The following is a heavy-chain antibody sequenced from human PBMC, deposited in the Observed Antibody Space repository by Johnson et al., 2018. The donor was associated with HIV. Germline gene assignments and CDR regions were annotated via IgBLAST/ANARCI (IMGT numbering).Heavy chain of an antibody. CDR1: GFTFSSYA. Sequence: MQLVESGGGVVQPGRSLRLSCAASGFTFSSYAMHWVRQAPGKGLEWVAVIYSGGSTYHADSVKGRFIISRDNSKSTLYLQMNSLRAEDTAVYYCARAYTYGAFDIWGQGTTVTISS. J-gene: IGHJ3*02. CDR2: IYSGGST. CDR3: ARAYTYGAFDI. V-gene: IGHV3-66*01. D-gene: IGHD5-18*01.